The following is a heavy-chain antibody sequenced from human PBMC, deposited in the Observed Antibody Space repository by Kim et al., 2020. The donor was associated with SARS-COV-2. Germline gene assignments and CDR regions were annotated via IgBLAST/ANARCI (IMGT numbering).Heavy chain of an antibody. CDR1: GGSFSGYY. J-gene: IGHJ6*01. D-gene: IGHD4-17*01. CDR3: ARASPLTTFYYYYYGMDV. V-gene: IGHV4-34*01. CDR2: INHSGST. Sequence: SETLSLTCAVYGGSFSGYYWSWIRQPPGKGLEWIGEINHSGSTNYNPSLKSRVTISVDTSKNQFSLKLSSVTAADTAVYYCARASPLTTFYYYYYGMDV.